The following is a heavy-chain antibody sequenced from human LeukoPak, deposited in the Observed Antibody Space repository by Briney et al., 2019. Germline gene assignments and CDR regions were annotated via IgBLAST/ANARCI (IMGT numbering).Heavy chain of an antibody. Sequence: SETLSLTCAVSGDSISSGGYSWSWIRQPPGKGLEWIGYIYFSGRTYYNPSLKSRVSISIDGSRNQFSLKLTSVTAADTAVYFCARGVTRGYNYGFDYWGQGSPVTVSS. CDR3: ARGVTRGYNYGFDY. CDR2: IYFSGRT. J-gene: IGHJ4*02. CDR1: GDSISSGGYS. V-gene: IGHV4-30-2*01. D-gene: IGHD5-18*01.